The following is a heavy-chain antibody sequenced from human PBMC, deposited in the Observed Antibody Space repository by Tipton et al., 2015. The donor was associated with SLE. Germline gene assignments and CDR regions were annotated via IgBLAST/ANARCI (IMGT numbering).Heavy chain of an antibody. D-gene: IGHD6-19*01. CDR1: GASISGSGCY. J-gene: IGHJ4*02. CDR3: ARGVAERLGLDF. CDR2: IYSSGST. Sequence: TLSLTCNVSGASISGSGCYWRWIRQPAGQGLEWIGHIYSSGSTNYNPTLQSRVTISMDKANNQFSLKLKSVTAADTALYFCARGVAERLGLDFWGQGSLVTVSS. V-gene: IGHV4-61*09.